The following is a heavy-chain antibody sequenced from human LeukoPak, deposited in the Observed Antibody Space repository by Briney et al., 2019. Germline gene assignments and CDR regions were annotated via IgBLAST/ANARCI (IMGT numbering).Heavy chain of an antibody. CDR2: ISGSDNDT. CDR3: AKDPMTTVTTVDSD. CDR1: GFTFSRNA. Sequence: GGSLRLSCATSGFTFSRNAMSWVRQAPGKGLEWVSTISGSDNDTYYADSVKGRFSISRDNSKNTLYLQMNSLRAEDTAVYYCAKDPMTTVTTVDSDWGQGTLVTVSS. J-gene: IGHJ4*02. V-gene: IGHV3-23*01. D-gene: IGHD4-17*01.